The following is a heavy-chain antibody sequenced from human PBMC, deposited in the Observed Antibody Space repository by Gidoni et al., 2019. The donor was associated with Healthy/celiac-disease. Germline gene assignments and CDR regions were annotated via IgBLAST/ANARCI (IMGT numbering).Heavy chain of an antibody. D-gene: IGHD6-13*01. CDR1: GSSFTTYW. V-gene: IGHV5-51*01. Sequence: EVQLVQSGAEVKKPGESLKISCQGSGSSFTTYWIGWVRQMPGKGMEWMVIIYPGDSDTRYSPSFQGQVTISADKSISTAYLQWSSLKASDTAMYYCARPRYSSSRHDAFDIWGQGTMVTVSS. CDR2: IYPGDSDT. J-gene: IGHJ3*02. CDR3: ARPRYSSSRHDAFDI.